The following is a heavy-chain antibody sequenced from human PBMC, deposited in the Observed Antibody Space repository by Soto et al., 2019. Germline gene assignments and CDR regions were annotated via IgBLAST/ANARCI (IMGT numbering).Heavy chain of an antibody. CDR1: GGSFTTYT. D-gene: IGHD3-9*01. V-gene: IGHV1-69*02. CDR3: NFDVNTGVVYFDY. J-gene: IGHJ4*02. CDR2: IIPIFGLG. Sequence: SVKVSCKVSGGSFTTYTISWVRQAPGQGLEWMGRIIPIFGLGNPAQKFQDRITITADKSTNTAFMEITSLRSEDTAVYYCNFDVNTGVVYFDYWGQGTLVTVSS.